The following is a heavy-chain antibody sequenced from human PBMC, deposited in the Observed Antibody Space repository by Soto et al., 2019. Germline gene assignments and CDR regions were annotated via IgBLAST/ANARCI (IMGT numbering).Heavy chain of an antibody. CDR2: INAGNGNT. D-gene: IGHD1-26*01. Sequence: ASVKVSCKASGYTFTSYAIHWVRQAPGQRLEWMGWINAGNGNTKSSERFQGRVTITRDTSASTAYMVLSSLRSEDTAVYYCARGIRRGSYWFDPWGQGTLDTVS. CDR1: GYTFTSYA. J-gene: IGHJ5*02. CDR3: ARGIRRGSYWFDP. V-gene: IGHV1-3*01.